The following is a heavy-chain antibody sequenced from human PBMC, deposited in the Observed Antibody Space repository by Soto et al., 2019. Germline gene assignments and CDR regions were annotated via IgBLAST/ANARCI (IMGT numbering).Heavy chain of an antibody. D-gene: IGHD5-18*01. Sequence: GGSLRLSCAASGFTFSSYGMHWVRQAPGKGLEWVAVIWYDGSNKYYADSVKGRFTISRDNSKNTLYLQMNSLRAEDTAVYYCARDWIQLWFFFDYWGQGTLVTVSS. CDR2: IWYDGSNK. CDR1: GFTFSSYG. V-gene: IGHV3-33*01. J-gene: IGHJ4*02. CDR3: ARDWIQLWFFFDY.